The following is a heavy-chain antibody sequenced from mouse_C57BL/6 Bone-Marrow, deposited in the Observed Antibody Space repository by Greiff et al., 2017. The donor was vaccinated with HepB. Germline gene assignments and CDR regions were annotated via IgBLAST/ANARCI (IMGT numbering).Heavy chain of an antibody. J-gene: IGHJ2*01. CDR1: GFNIKDYY. CDR2: IDPEDGET. D-gene: IGHD2-4*01. V-gene: IGHV14-2*01. Sequence: VQLKESGAELVKPGASVKLSCTASGFNIKDYYMHWVKQRTEQGLEWIGRIDPEDGETKYAPKFQGKATITADTSSNAACLQLSSLTSEDTAVYYCAREGLRLFDYWGQGTTLTVSS. CDR3: AREGLRLFDY.